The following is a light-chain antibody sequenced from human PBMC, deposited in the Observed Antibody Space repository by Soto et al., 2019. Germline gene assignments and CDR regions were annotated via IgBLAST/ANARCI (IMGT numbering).Light chain of an antibody. CDR2: GVY. CDR3: ETWDSYSHV. V-gene: IGLV2-14*01. CDR1: SDDIGTYEY. Sequence: QSVLTQPASVSGSPGQSITISCTGSSDDIGTYEYISWHQHHPGKAPKLILFGVYDRPSGISDRFSGSSSGADRYLTISNLQSEDEADYYCETWDSYSHVFGTGTKLTVL. J-gene: IGLJ1*01.